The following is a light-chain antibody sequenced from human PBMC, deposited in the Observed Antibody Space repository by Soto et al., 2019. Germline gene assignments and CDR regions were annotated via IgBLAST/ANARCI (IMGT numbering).Light chain of an antibody. J-gene: IGKJ5*01. V-gene: IGKV1-5*01. CDR3: QQLQSFPLT. CDR2: DTS. Sequence: DIQMTQSPSTLSASVGDRVTIACRASQSMSSWLAWYQQKPGKAPNLLIYDTSSLQSGVPSRFSGSRSGTDFTLTISSLQPEDVSTYYCQQLQSFPLTFGQGTRLEN. CDR1: QSMSSW.